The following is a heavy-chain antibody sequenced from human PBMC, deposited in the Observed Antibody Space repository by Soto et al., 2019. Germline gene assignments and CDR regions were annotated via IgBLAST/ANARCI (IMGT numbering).Heavy chain of an antibody. CDR3: ARDSGVATRYAFDI. CDR1: GFTFSGYA. Sequence: TGGSLRLSCAASGFTFSGYAMHWVRQAPGKGLEWVAVISYDGSNKYYADSVKGRFTISRDNSKNTLYLQMNSLRAEDTAVYYCARDSGVATRYAFDIWGQGTMVTVSS. J-gene: IGHJ3*02. D-gene: IGHD5-12*01. V-gene: IGHV3-30-3*01. CDR2: ISYDGSNK.